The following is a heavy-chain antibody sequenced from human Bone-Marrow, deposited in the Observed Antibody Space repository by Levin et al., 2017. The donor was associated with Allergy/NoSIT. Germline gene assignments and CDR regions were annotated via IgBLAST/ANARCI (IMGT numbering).Heavy chain of an antibody. CDR2: ISKSGST. Sequence: SQTLSLTCSVSGSPIRSYYWGWIRQPPGKGLELVAYISKSGSTTYNPSLTGRVTISVDTPKNQFSLKLNSVTAADTAVYYCARDGSGRSFQYWGQGTLVTVSS. D-gene: IGHD6-25*01. V-gene: IGHV4-59*01. J-gene: IGHJ1*01. CDR1: GSPIRSYY. CDR3: ARDGSGRSFQY.